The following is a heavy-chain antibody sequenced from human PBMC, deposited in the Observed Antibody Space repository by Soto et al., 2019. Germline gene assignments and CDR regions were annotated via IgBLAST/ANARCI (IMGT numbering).Heavy chain of an antibody. J-gene: IGHJ2*01. V-gene: IGHV1-69*12. CDR1: RGTFSSYT. Sequence: QVQLVQSGAEVKKPGSSVTVSCKASRGTFSSYTISWVRQAPGQGLEWMGGIIPIFGTATYAQKFQGRVTITADESTSTAYMELSSLRSEDTAVYYCARGNHRWLQLWYFDLWGRGTLVTVSS. CDR2: IIPIFGTA. CDR3: ARGNHRWLQLWYFDL. D-gene: IGHD5-12*01.